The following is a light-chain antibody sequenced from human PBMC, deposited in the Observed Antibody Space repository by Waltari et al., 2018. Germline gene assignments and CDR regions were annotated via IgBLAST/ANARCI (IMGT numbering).Light chain of an antibody. CDR2: GCS. J-gene: IGLJ1*01. Sequence: QSALTQPRSVSGSPGQSVTISCTGTSSDVGGYDHVSWHQQHPDKAPKLISFGCSRRHSRVPDRYSVSKSGNTGSLTISALQADDEANYYCFSYAGRYTYIIESGTKVT. CDR1: SSDVGGYDH. CDR3: FSYAGRYTYI. V-gene: IGLV2-11*01.